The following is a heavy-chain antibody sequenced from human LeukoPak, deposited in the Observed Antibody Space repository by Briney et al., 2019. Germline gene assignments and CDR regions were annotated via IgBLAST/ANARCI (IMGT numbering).Heavy chain of an antibody. CDR2: IYPGDSDT. CDR3: ARIVVPAAITSGFDY. J-gene: IGHJ4*02. V-gene: IGHV5-51*01. D-gene: IGHD2-2*01. Sequence: GESLKISCKGSGYSFTSYWIGWVRQMPGKGLEWMGLIYPGDSDTRYSPSFQGQVTISADKSISTAYLQWSSLKASDTAMYYCARIVVPAAITSGFDYWGQGTLVTVSS. CDR1: GYSFTSYW.